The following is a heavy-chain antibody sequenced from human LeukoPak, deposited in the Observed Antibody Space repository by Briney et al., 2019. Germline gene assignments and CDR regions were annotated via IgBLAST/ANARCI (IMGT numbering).Heavy chain of an antibody. CDR2: ISSSSSYI. J-gene: IGHJ4*02. D-gene: IGHD1-26*01. V-gene: IGHV3-21*01. Sequence: PGGSLRLSCAASAFTFSSYTMNWVRQAPGKGLEWVSSISSSSSYIYYADSVKGRFTISRDNSKNSLYLQMNSLRAEDTAIYYCASGSYLRPASGYWGQGTLVTVSS. CDR3: ASGSYLRPASGY. CDR1: AFTFSSYT.